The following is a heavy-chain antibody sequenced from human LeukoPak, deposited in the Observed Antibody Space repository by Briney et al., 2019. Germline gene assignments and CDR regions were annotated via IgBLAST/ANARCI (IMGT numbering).Heavy chain of an antibody. J-gene: IGHJ3*02. CDR2: IYSGGST. Sequence: PGGSLRLSCAASGFIVSSNYISWVRQAPGKGLEWVSVIYSGGSTYYADSVKGRFTISRDNSKNTLYLQMNSLRAEDTAVYYCASPYSVNSFDIWGQGTMVTVSS. D-gene: IGHD2-21*01. CDR1: GFIVSSNY. CDR3: ASPYSVNSFDI. V-gene: IGHV3-66*01.